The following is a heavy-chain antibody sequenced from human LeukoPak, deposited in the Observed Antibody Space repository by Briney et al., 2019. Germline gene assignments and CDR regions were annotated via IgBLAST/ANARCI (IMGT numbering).Heavy chain of an antibody. CDR3: ARGSKITIFGVVIPKQFDY. CDR2: INHSGST. D-gene: IGHD3-3*01. V-gene: IGHV4-34*01. CDR1: GGSFSGYY. J-gene: IGHJ4*02. Sequence: PSETLSLTCAVYGGSFSGYYWSWIRQPPGKGLEWIGEINHSGSTNYNPSLKSRVTISVDTSKNQFSLKLSSVTAADTAVYYCARGSKITIFGVVIPKQFDYWGQGTLVTVSS.